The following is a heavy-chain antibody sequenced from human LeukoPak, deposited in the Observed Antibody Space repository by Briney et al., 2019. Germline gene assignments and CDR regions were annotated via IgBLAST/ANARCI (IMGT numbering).Heavy chain of an antibody. CDR3: ANGVYCSSTSCYDLYGMDV. J-gene: IGHJ6*02. Sequence: GGSLRLSCAASGFTVSSNYMSWVRQAPGKGLEWVSVIYSGGGSTFYADSVKGRFTISRDNSKNTLYLQMNSLRAEDTAVYYCANGVYCSSTSCYDLYGMDVWGQGTTVTVSS. D-gene: IGHD2-2*01. CDR1: GFTVSSNY. CDR2: IYSGGGST. V-gene: IGHV3-53*01.